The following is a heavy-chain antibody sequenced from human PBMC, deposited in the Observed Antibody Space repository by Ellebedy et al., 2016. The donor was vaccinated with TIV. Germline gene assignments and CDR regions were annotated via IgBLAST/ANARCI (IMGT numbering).Heavy chain of an antibody. Sequence: GESLKISCKGSGYSFTTYWIGWVRQMPGKGLEWMGIIYPGDSDTKYSPSFQGQVIISADKSISTAYLQWSSLEASDTAMYYCATGISSSWYTAFDYWGQGTLVTVSS. CDR2: IYPGDSDT. CDR1: GYSFTTYW. V-gene: IGHV5-51*01. D-gene: IGHD6-13*01. J-gene: IGHJ4*02. CDR3: ATGISSSWYTAFDY.